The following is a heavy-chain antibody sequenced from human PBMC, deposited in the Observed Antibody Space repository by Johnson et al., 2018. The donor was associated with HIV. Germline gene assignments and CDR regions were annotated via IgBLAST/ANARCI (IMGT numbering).Heavy chain of an antibody. Sequence: QVQLMESGGGVVQPGRSLRLSCAASGFTFSSYAMHWVRQAPGKGLEWVAVISYDGSNKYYADSVKGRFTISRDNSKNTLYLQMNSLRAEYTAVYYCARSFSGPDAFDIWGQGTMVTVSS. V-gene: IGHV3-30-3*01. CDR2: ISYDGSNK. D-gene: IGHD5-12*01. CDR1: GFTFSSYA. CDR3: ARSFSGPDAFDI. J-gene: IGHJ3*02.